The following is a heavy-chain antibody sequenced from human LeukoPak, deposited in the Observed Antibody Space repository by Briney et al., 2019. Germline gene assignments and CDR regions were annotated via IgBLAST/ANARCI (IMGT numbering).Heavy chain of an antibody. Sequence: PGGSLRLSCAASGFTFSSYAMSWVRQAPGEGLEWVSAISGSGGSTYYADSVKGRFTISRDNSKNTLYLQMNSLRAEDTAVYYCAKLDTRGTRYYFDYWGQGTLVTVSS. CDR2: ISGSGGST. J-gene: IGHJ4*02. D-gene: IGHD1-14*01. V-gene: IGHV3-23*01. CDR1: GFTFSSYA. CDR3: AKLDTRGTRYYFDY.